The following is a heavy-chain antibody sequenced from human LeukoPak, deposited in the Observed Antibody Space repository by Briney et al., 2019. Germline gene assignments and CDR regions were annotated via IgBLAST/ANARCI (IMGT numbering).Heavy chain of an antibody. Sequence: GGSLRLSCAASGFTFSSYAMSWVRQAPGKGLEWVSAISGSGGSTYYADSVKGRFTISRDNSKNTLYLQMNSLRAEDTAVYYCAKTSVFSPYYDSSGYYYPDYWDQGTLVTVSS. CDR3: AKTSVFSPYYDSSGYYYPDY. CDR2: ISGSGGST. J-gene: IGHJ4*02. CDR1: GFTFSSYA. D-gene: IGHD3-22*01. V-gene: IGHV3-23*01.